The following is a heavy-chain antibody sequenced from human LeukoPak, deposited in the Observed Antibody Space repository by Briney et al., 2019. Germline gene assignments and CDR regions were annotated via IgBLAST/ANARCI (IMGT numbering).Heavy chain of an antibody. V-gene: IGHV3-7*01. D-gene: IGHD1/OR15-1a*01. Sequence: GGSLRLSCAATGFSFSNSWMTWVRQAPGKGPEWLANINQDESTKNYVDAVEGRFTISRDNAKNSLFLQMNSLRAEDTAVYYCTREFAIQQFDYWGQGTLVTVSS. CDR1: GFSFSNSW. J-gene: IGHJ4*02. CDR3: TREFAIQQFDY. CDR2: INQDESTK.